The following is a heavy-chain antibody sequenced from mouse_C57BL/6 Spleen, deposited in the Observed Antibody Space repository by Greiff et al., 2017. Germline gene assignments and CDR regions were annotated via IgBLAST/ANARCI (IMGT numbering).Heavy chain of an antibody. CDR3: ARSGYDGYLFAY. CDR2: IYPGSGNT. J-gene: IGHJ3*01. V-gene: IGHV1-66*01. Sequence: VKLMESGPELVKPGASVKISCKASGYSFTSYYIHWVKQRPGQGLEWIGWIYPGSGNTKYNEKFKGKATLTADTSSSTAYMQLSSLTSEDSAVYYCARSGYDGYLFAYWGQGTLVTVSA. D-gene: IGHD2-3*01. CDR1: GYSFTSYY.